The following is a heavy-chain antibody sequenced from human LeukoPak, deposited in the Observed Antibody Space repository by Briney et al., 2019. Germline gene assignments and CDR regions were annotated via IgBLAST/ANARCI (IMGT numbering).Heavy chain of an antibody. V-gene: IGHV3-23*01. D-gene: IGHD6-19*01. Sequence: PGGSLRLSCAASGFTFSSYAMSWVRQAPGKGLEWVSAISGSGGSTYYADSVKGRFTISRDNSKNTLYLQMNSLRAEDTAVYYCAKVVPKAFRIAVAGTPDYWGQGTLVTVSS. CDR3: AKVVPKAFRIAVAGTPDY. CDR2: ISGSGGST. CDR1: GFTFSSYA. J-gene: IGHJ4*02.